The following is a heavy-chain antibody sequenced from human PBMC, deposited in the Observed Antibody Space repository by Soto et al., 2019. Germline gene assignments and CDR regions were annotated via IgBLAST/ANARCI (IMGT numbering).Heavy chain of an antibody. D-gene: IGHD4-17*01. CDR1: GYTFTSYG. Sequence: ASVKVSCKASGYTFTSYGISWVRQAPGQGLEWMGIINPSGGSTSYAQKFQGRVTMTRDTSTSTVYMELSSLRSEDTAVYYCARRRRYGGNSGDAFDIWGQGTMVTVSS. J-gene: IGHJ3*02. CDR2: INPSGGST. CDR3: ARRRRYGGNSGDAFDI. V-gene: IGHV1-46*01.